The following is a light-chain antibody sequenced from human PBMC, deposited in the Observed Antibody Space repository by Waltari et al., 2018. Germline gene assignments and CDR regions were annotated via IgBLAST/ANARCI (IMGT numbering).Light chain of an antibody. J-gene: IGKJ3*01. CDR3: QQYGSSPT. CDR1: QSVSSSY. V-gene: IGKV3-20*01. CDR2: GAS. Sequence: EIVLPQSPGTLSLSPGERATLSCRASQSVSSSYLAWYQQKHGQAPRLLIYGASSRATGIPDRFSGSGSGTDFTLTISILEPEDFAVYYCQQYGSSPTFGPGTKVDIK.